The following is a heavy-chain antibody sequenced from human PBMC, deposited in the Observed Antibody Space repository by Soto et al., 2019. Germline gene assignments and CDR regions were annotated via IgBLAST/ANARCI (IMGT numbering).Heavy chain of an antibody. D-gene: IGHD3-16*02. J-gene: IGHJ4*01. CDR3: ARVPVSDFVWGSYRYTFDY. CDR2: INPDSGGT. V-gene: IGHV1-2*02. CDR1: GYIFPDYY. Sequence: ASVKVSCKASGYIFPDYYVHWVRQAPGQGLEWMGWINPDSGGTNYALTFRGRVTLTRDTSISTAYMELTSLTSDDTAVYFCARVPVSDFVWGSYRYTFDYWR.